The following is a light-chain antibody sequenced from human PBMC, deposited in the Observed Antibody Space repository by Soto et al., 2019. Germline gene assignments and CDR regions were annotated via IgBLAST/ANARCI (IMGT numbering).Light chain of an antibody. J-gene: IGLJ1*01. CDR2: GMN. CDR1: SSNIGAGYD. Sequence: QSVLAQPPSVSGAPGQRVTISCTGSSSNIGAGYDVHWYQQLPGTAPRLLISGMNNRPSGVPDRFSGSKSGTSVSLAITGLQAEDEADYYCQSFDRSLSGYVFVTGTKLTVL. V-gene: IGLV1-40*01. CDR3: QSFDRSLSGYV.